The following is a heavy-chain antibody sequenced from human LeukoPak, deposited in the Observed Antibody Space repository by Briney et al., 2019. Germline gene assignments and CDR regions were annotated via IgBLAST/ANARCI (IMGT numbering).Heavy chain of an antibody. V-gene: IGHV3-30-3*01. CDR2: ISYDGSNK. J-gene: IGHJ5*02. Sequence: GGSLRLSCAASGFTFRSYAMHWVRQAPGKGLEWVAVISYDGSNKYYADSVKGRFTISRDNSKNTLYLQMNSLRAEDTAVYYCARAPRGQLNWFDPWGQGTLVTVSS. CDR3: ARAPRGQLNWFDP. CDR1: GFTFRSYA. D-gene: IGHD1-1*01.